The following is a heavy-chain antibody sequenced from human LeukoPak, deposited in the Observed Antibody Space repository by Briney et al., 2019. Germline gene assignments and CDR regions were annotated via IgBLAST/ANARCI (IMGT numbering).Heavy chain of an antibody. J-gene: IGHJ4*02. D-gene: IGHD1-1*01. V-gene: IGHV4-59*06. Sequence: SETLSLTCTVSGGSISSYYWSWIRQPPGKGLEWIGYIYYSGSTYYNPSLKSRVTISVDTSKNQFSLKLSSVTAADTAVYYCARTGTRDHRTFDYWSQGTLVTVSS. CDR2: IYYSGST. CDR3: ARTGTRDHRTFDY. CDR1: GGSISSYY.